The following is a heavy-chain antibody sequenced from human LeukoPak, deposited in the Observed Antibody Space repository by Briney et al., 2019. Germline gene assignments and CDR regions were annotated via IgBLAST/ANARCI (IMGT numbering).Heavy chain of an antibody. V-gene: IGHV4-59*08. Sequence: SETLSLTCTVSGGSINGFYWSWIRQPPGKGLEWIGYIYYSGSTNYSPSLKSRVTISLDTSKNQFSLKLTSVTAADTPVYYCARHADSGTYPLDYWGQGTLVTVSS. CDR1: GGSINGFY. D-gene: IGHD1-26*01. CDR3: ARHADSGTYPLDY. CDR2: IYYSGST. J-gene: IGHJ4*02.